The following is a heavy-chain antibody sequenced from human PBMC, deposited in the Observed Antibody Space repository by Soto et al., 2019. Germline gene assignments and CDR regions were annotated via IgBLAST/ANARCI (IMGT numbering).Heavy chain of an antibody. J-gene: IGHJ3*02. Sequence: PSETLSLTCTVSGGSFSTYYWTWIRQPPGKGLEWVGYVSYSGTTNYSPSLKNRVTISLDTSKNEFSLKLRSATAADTAVYYCARDRGSLTTGDGTFDIWGPGTMVTVS. CDR3: ARDRGSLTTGDGTFDI. D-gene: IGHD4-17*01. CDR1: GGSFSTYY. V-gene: IGHV4-59*01. CDR2: VSYSGTT.